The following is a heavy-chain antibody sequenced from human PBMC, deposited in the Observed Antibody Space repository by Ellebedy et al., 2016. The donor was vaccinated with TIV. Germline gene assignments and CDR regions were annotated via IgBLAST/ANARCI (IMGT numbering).Heavy chain of an antibody. CDR3: ARAAAAGFFWYFDL. Sequence: AASVKVSCKASGYSFINYAMNWVRQAPGPGLEWMGWINTNTGNPTYAQGFTGRFVFSLDTSVSTAYLHISSLKAEDTAIYYCARAAAAGFFWYFDLWGRGTLVTVSS. CDR1: GYSFINYA. J-gene: IGHJ2*01. D-gene: IGHD6-13*01. CDR2: INTNTGNP. V-gene: IGHV7-4-1*02.